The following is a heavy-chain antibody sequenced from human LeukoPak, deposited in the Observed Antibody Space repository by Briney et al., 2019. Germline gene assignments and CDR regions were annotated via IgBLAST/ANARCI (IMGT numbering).Heavy chain of an antibody. J-gene: IGHJ4*02. CDR3: ASNWGYFDS. D-gene: IGHD7-27*01. V-gene: IGHV3-7*05. CDR2: MKENGRER. CDR1: GFTFSTYW. Sequence: TGGSLRLSCAASGFTFSTYWMIWVRQAPGKGVEWVACMKENGRERYYMDSAKGRFTISRDNAKNSLYLQINSLRAEDTAVYYCASNWGYFDSWGQGTLVTVSS.